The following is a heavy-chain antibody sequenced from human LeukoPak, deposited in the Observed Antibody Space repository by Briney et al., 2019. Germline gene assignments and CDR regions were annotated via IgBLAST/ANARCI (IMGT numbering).Heavy chain of an antibody. CDR2: IYSSGTT. Sequence: SETLSLTCTVSGASMRNSFWSWIRQPAGKGLEWIGRIYSSGTTNYNPSLKRRVTLSVDTSNNQFSLRLPSVTAADTALYYCARAPAGCGGTCAFDHWGQGTLVTASS. J-gene: IGHJ4*02. CDR1: GASMRNSF. CDR3: ARAPAGCGGTCAFDH. V-gene: IGHV4-4*07. D-gene: IGHD2-15*01.